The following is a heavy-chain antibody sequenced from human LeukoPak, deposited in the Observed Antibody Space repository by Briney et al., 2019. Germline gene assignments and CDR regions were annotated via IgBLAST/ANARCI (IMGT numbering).Heavy chain of an antibody. CDR2: IYTSGST. Sequence: SETLSLTCTVSGGSISSYYWSWIRQPAGKGLEWIGRIYTSGSTNYNPSLKSRVTMSVDTSKNQFSLKLSSVTAADTAVYYCARGDSVRVVPADSKVGHDWGVSWFDPWGQGTLVTVSS. CDR1: GGSISSYY. D-gene: IGHD2-2*01. CDR3: ARGDSVRVVPADSKVGHDWGVSWFDP. J-gene: IGHJ5*02. V-gene: IGHV4-4*07.